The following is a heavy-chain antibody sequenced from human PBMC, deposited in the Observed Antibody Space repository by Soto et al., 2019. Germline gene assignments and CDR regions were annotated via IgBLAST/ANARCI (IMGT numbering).Heavy chain of an antibody. CDR1: GGSISRGGYS. D-gene: IGHD3-10*01. J-gene: IGHJ5*02. Sequence: TLSLTCTVSGGSISRGGYSWCWIRQDPGKGVEWIGYMYYRGRTYYNPSLASRVTISVDTSKNQFCLRLGCVTGAATAVAECARSVTPWGQGTLGTVSS. V-gene: IGHV4-31*03. CDR3: ARSVTP. CDR2: MYYRGRT.